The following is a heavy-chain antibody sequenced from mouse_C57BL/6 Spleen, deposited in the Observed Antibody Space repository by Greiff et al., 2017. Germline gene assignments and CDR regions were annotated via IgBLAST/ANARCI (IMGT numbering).Heavy chain of an antibody. CDR2: ISYDGSN. CDR1: GYSITSGYY. J-gene: IGHJ2*01. D-gene: IGHD4-1*01. Sequence: VQLKESGPGLVKPSQSLSLTCSVTGYSITSGYYWNWIRQFPGNKLEWMGYISYDGSNNYNPSLKNRISITRDTSKNQFFLKLNSVTTEDTATYYCARVVLGLYYFDYWGQGTTLTVSS. CDR3: ARVVLGLYYFDY. V-gene: IGHV3-6*01.